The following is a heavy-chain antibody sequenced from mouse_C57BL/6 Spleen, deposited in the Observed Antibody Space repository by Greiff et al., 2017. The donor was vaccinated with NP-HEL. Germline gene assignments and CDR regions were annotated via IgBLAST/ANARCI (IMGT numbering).Heavy chain of an antibody. D-gene: IGHD2-4*01. V-gene: IGHV2-2*01. CDR3: ARSPVLIYYDYDEAMDY. CDR2: IWSGGST. Sequence: VKLQESGPGLVQPSQSLSITCTVSGFSLTSYGVHWVRQSPGKGLEWLGVIWSGGSTDYNAAFISRLSISKDNSKSQVFFKMNSLQADDTAIYYCARSPVLIYYDYDEAMDYWGQGTSVTVSS. CDR1: GFSLTSYG. J-gene: IGHJ4*01.